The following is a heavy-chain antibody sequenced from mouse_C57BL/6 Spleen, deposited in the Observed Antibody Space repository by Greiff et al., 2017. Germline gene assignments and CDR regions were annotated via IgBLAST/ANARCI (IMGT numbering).Heavy chain of an antibody. V-gene: IGHV3-6*01. CDR1: GYSITSGYY. D-gene: IGHD1-1*01. J-gene: IGHJ3*01. Sequence: DVKLQESGPGLVKPSQSLSLTCSVTGYSITSGYYWNWIRQFPGNKLEWMGYISYDGSNNYNPSLKNRISITRDTSKNQFFLKLNSVTTEDTATXYCAKGITTVVAQSPWFAYWGQGTLVTVSA. CDR2: ISYDGSN. CDR3: AKGITTVVAQSPWFAY.